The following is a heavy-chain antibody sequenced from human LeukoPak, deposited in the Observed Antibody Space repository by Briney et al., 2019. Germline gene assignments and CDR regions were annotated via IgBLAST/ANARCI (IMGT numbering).Heavy chain of an antibody. CDR1: GITFTNYW. J-gene: IGHJ5*02. D-gene: IGHD6-6*01. V-gene: IGHV3-7*01. CDR2: INEDGSQK. Sequence: PGGSLRLSCAASGITFTNYWMIWVRQAPGKGLEWVANINEDGSQKYYVGSVEGRFTISRDNAENSVFLQMNSLRAEDTALCYCASSSYSSSSSWGQGTLVTVSS. CDR3: ASSSYSSSSS.